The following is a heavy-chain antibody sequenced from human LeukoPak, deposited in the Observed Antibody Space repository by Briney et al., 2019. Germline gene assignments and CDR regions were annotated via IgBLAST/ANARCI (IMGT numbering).Heavy chain of an antibody. CDR1: GFAFSSFA. CDR2: INGGGKTT. V-gene: IGHV3-23*01. D-gene: IGHD6-19*01. J-gene: IGHJ6*03. CDR3: TKELHVAVAVADYYYFYMDV. Sequence: PGGSLRLSCAASGFAFSSFAMGWVRQSPGKGLEWLSTINGGGKTTFYADSVKGRFTISRDNSKNTLYLHMDGLTPDDTAIYYCTKELHVAVAVADYYYFYMDVWGRGTAVSVSS.